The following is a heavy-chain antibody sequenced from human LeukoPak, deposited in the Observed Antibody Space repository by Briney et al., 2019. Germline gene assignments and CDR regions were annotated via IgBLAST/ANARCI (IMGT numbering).Heavy chain of an antibody. V-gene: IGHV3-23*01. D-gene: IGHD1-1*01. CDR2: ISGSGTGT. Sequence: GGSLRLSCAASGFTFSSYAMNWVRQAPGKGLEWVSAISGSGTGTNHADSVKGRFTIPRDNSKSTLYLQMNSLRAEDTAVYYCAKAFNLPNWNRTPFDYWGQGTLVTVSS. J-gene: IGHJ4*02. CDR1: GFTFSSYA. CDR3: AKAFNLPNWNRTPFDY.